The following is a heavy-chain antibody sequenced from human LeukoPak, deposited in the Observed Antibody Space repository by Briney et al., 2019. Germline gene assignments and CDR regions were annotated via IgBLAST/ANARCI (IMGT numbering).Heavy chain of an antibody. CDR1: GFSVSSNY. J-gene: IGHJ4*02. D-gene: IGHD6-19*01. CDR2: LYSAGST. Sequence: AGGSLRLSCAASGFSVSSNYMIWVRQALGKGLEWVSVLYSAGSTYFADSVKGRFTISRDNSKNTLYLQMNSLKPEDTAVYYCASGGDPQWLVHGEYWGQGTLVTVSS. CDR3: ASGGDPQWLVHGEY. V-gene: IGHV3-53*01.